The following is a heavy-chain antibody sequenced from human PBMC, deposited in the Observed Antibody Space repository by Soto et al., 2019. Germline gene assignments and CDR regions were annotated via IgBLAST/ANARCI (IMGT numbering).Heavy chain of an antibody. J-gene: IGHJ6*02. V-gene: IGHV3-11*06. Sequence: QVQLVESGGGLVKPGGSLRLSCAAPGFTFSDYYMSWIRQAPGKGLEVVSYIRSSRSYTNYADSVKGRFTISRDNAKNSLYLQMNSLRAEDTAVYYCARRGYDFWSGTEGGMDVWGQGTTVTVSS. CDR2: IRSSRSYT. CDR1: GFTFSDYY. D-gene: IGHD3-3*01. CDR3: ARRGYDFWSGTEGGMDV.